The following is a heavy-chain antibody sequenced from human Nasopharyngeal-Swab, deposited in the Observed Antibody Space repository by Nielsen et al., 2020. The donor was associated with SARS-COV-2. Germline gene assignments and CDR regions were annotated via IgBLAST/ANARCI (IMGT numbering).Heavy chain of an antibody. CDR3: ASNYYDSSGYYYWFDP. V-gene: IGHV5-10-1*01. CDR2: IDPRDSYT. CDR1: GYSFTSYW. Sequence: GESLKISCKGSGYSFTSYWITWVRQMPGKGLEWMGRIDPRDSYTNYSPSFQGHVTISAHKSISTAYLPWSSLKASDTAMYYCASNYYDSSGYYYWFDPWGQGTQVTVSS. J-gene: IGHJ5*02. D-gene: IGHD3-22*01.